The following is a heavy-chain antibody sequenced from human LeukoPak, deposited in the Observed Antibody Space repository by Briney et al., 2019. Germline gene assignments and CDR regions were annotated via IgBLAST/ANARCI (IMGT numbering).Heavy chain of an antibody. V-gene: IGHV4-34*01. CDR3: ASGITMIVH. CDR1: GGSFSGYY. J-gene: IGHJ4*02. Sequence: SETLSLTCAVYGGSFSGYYWSWIRQPPGKGLEWIGEINHSGSTNYNPSLKSRVTISVDTSKNRFSLELSSVTAADTAVYYCASGITMIVHWGQGTLVTVSS. CDR2: INHSGST. D-gene: IGHD3-22*01.